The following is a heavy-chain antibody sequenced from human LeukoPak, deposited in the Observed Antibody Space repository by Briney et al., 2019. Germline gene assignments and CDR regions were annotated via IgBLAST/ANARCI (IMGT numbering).Heavy chain of an antibody. CDR3: ARDRTPDYYYYVDV. CDR2: ISRSGSNI. D-gene: IGHD1-1*01. CDR1: GFTFSSYS. J-gene: IGHJ6*03. V-gene: IGHV3-21*01. Sequence: GGSLRLSCAASGFTFSSYSMNWVRQAPGKGLEWVSSISRSGSNIYYADSVKGRFTISRDNAKNSLYLQMNSLRAEDTAVYYCARDRTPDYYYYVDVWGKGTTVTVSS.